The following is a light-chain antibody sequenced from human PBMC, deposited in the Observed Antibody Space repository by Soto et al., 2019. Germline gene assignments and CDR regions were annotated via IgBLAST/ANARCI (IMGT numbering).Light chain of an antibody. CDR3: QQYNNWPFT. V-gene: IGKV3D-15*01. CDR1: QSVSSN. Sequence: EIVMTQSPATLSVSPGERATLSCRASQSVSSNLAWYQQKPGQVPRLLIYGASTRATGIPARFSGSGSGTEFTLTISSLQSEDFAVYYCQQYNNWPFTVGPGTKVDIQ. J-gene: IGKJ3*01. CDR2: GAS.